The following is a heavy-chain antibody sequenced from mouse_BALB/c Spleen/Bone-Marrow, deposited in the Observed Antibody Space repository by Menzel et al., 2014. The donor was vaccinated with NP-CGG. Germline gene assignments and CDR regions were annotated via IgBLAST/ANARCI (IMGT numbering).Heavy chain of an antibody. D-gene: IGHD1-1*01. CDR2: ISTYSGNT. Sequence: VHLVESGPELVRPGVSVKISCKGSGYKFTDYAMHWVKQSHAKSLEWIGLISTYSGNTHYNQKFKGKATMTVDKSSSTAYIELARLTSEDSAIYYCARNFYGSAYFDFWGQGSTLAVSS. V-gene: IGHV1-67*01. CDR3: ARNFYGSAYFDF. J-gene: IGHJ2*01. CDR1: GYKFTDYA.